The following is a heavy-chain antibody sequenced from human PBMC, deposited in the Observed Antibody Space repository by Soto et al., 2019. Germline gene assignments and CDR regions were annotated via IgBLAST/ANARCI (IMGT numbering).Heavy chain of an antibody. CDR1: GGSFSGYY. V-gene: IGHV4-34*01. Sequence: QVQLQQWGAGLLKPSETLSLTCAVYGGSFSGYYWTWIRQPPGTGLEWIGEINHSGSTNYNPSHKSRVTISVDTSKNQLSLKLTSVTAADTAVYYCARDKITGLFDYWGQGTLVTVSS. J-gene: IGHJ4*02. CDR3: ARDKITGLFDY. CDR2: INHSGST. D-gene: IGHD2-8*02.